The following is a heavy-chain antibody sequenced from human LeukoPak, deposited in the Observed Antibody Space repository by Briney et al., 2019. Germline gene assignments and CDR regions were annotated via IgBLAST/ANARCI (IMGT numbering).Heavy chain of an antibody. CDR2: VNHSGST. CDR3: ASQASGAFDI. V-gene: IGHV4-34*01. D-gene: IGHD2-21*01. Sequence: SETLSLTCAVYGGSFSGYYWSWIRQPPGKGLEWIGEVNHSGSTNYNPSLKSRVTISVDTSKNQFSLKLSSVTAADTAVYYCASQASGAFDIWGQGTMVTVSS. J-gene: IGHJ3*02. CDR1: GGSFSGYY.